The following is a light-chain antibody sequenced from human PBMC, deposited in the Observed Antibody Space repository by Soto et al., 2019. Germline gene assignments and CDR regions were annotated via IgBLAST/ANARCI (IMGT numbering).Light chain of an antibody. CDR2: DVS. Sequence: QSVLTQPRSVSGSPGQSVTISCTGTSNDVGGYNYVSWFQQHPGKVPKLMVYDVSYRPSGVPDRFSGSKSGNTASLTISGLQDDDEGDYYCCSYAGTYWVFGGGTKVTVL. J-gene: IGLJ3*02. V-gene: IGLV2-11*01. CDR3: CSYAGTYWV. CDR1: SNDVGGYNY.